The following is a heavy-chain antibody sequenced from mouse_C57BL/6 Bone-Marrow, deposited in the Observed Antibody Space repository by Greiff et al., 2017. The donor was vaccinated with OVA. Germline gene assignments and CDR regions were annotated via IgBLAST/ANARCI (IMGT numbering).Heavy chain of an antibody. V-gene: IGHV5-9-1*02. CDR1: GFTFSSYA. J-gene: IGHJ4*01. Sequence: EVKLMESGEGLVKPGGSLKLSCAASGFTFSSYAMSWVRQTPEKRLEWVAYISSGGDYIYYADNVKGRFTISRDNARNTLYLQMSSLKSEDTAMYYCTRDGSYAMDYWGQGTSVTVSS. D-gene: IGHD2-3*01. CDR3: TRDGSYAMDY. CDR2: ISSGGDYI.